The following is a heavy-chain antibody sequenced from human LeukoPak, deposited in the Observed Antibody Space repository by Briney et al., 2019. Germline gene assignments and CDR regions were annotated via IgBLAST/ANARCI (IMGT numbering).Heavy chain of an antibody. CDR1: GFTFSGSA. CDR3: VREAYSSSWSYFDH. V-gene: IGHV3-73*01. Sequence: GGSLTLSCAASGFTFSGSAMHWVRQASGKGLEWVGRIRSKANSYATAYAASVKGRFTISRDDSKNTAYLQMNSLRAEDTAMYYCVREAYSSSWSYFDHWGQGALVTVSS. CDR2: IRSKANSYAT. J-gene: IGHJ4*02. D-gene: IGHD6-13*01.